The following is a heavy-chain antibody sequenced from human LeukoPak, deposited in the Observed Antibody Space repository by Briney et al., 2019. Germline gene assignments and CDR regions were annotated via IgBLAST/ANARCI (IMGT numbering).Heavy chain of an antibody. V-gene: IGHV4-59*08. D-gene: IGHD6-6*01. CDR2: IYYSGTT. CDR1: GGSISSYY. J-gene: IGHJ4*02. Sequence: SETLSLTCTVSGGSISSYYWSWIRQPPGPGLEWIGYIYYSGTTNYNPSLKSRVTISVDTSKNQFSLKLSSVTAADTAVYYCARHGLRAVSSFEYWGQGTLVTVSS. CDR3: ARHGLRAVSSFEY.